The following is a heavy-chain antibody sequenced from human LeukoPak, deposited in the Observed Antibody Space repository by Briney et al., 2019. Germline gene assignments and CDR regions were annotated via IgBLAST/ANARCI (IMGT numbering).Heavy chain of an antibody. V-gene: IGHV5-51*01. D-gene: IGHD2-8*01. CDR3: ARHSYLGGTNPGGF. CDR2: INPDDSDT. Sequence: GESLKISCKGSGYSFTNYWIGWVRQMPGKGLEWMGIINPDDSDTRYSPSFQGQVTISADKSISTAYLQWSSLKASDTAVYYCARHSYLGGTNPGGFWGQGTLVTVSS. CDR1: GYSFTNYW. J-gene: IGHJ4*02.